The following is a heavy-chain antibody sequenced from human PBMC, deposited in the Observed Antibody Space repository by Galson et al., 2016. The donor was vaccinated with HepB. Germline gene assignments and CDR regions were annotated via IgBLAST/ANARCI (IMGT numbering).Heavy chain of an antibody. Sequence: SLRLSCAASGSTFSSYSMNWVRQAPGKGLEWVSYISSSGSATYYADSVKGRFTISRDNAKNSLYLQMSSLRDEDTAVYYCARRPPMDPRDPSDYWGQGTLVTVSS. CDR2: ISSSGSAT. V-gene: IGHV3-48*02. CDR1: GSTFSSYS. J-gene: IGHJ4*02. CDR3: ARRPPMDPRDPSDY. D-gene: IGHD3-10*01.